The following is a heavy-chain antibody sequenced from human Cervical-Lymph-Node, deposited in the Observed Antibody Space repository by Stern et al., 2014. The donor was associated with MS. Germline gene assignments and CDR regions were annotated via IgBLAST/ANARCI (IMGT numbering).Heavy chain of an antibody. Sequence: VQLVESGAEVKRPGASVKISCSASGSPFINDYVHWVRQAPGQGLEWVGMIKSSAGNTSYAQKFQGRVSMTRDTSTNTVYLELSNLRSEDTSVYYCTTAAGDVWGHGTTVSVSS. CDR1: GSPFINDY. CDR2: IKSSAGNT. V-gene: IGHV1-46*01. J-gene: IGHJ6*02. D-gene: IGHD6-13*01. CDR3: TTAAGDV.